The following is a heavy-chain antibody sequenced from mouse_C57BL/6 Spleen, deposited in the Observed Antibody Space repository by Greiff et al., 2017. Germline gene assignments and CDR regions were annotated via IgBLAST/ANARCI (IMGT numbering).Heavy chain of an antibody. V-gene: IGHV5-4*01. Sequence: EVQLVESGGGLVKPGGSLKLSCAASGFTFSSYSMSWVRQTPEKRLEWVATISAGSSYTYYPDNLKGRFTITRDNAKNNLYLQMSHLESEDTAMYYCAREGAGYLDYWGQGTTLTASS. J-gene: IGHJ2*01. CDR2: ISAGSSYT. CDR3: AREGAGYLDY. D-gene: IGHD4-1*01. CDR1: GFTFSSYS.